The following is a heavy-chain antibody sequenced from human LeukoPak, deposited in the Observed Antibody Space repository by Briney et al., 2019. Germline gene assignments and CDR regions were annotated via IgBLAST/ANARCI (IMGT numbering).Heavy chain of an antibody. CDR2: IYHSGST. D-gene: IGHD6-13*01. Sequence: SGTLSLTCAVSGGSISSSNWWSWVRQPPGKGLEWIGEIYHSGSTNYNPSLKSRVTISVDKSKNQFSLKLSSVTAADTAVYYCARGLYSSTTYYFDYWGQGTLVTVSS. CDR3: ARGLYSSTTYYFDY. V-gene: IGHV4-4*02. J-gene: IGHJ4*02. CDR1: GGSISSSNW.